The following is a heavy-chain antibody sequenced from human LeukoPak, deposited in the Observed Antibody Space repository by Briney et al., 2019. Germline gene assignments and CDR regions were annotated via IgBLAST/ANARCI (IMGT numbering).Heavy chain of an antibody. Sequence: GRSLRLSCAASGFTFSSYGMHWVRQAPGKGLEWVAVIWYDGSNKYYADSVKGRFTISRDNSKNTLDLQMNSLRAEDTAVYYCAKVSSNYYGSGSYQTLDYWGQGTLVTVSS. CDR3: AKVSSNYYGSGSYQTLDY. V-gene: IGHV3-33*06. CDR1: GFTFSSYG. J-gene: IGHJ4*02. D-gene: IGHD3-10*01. CDR2: IWYDGSNK.